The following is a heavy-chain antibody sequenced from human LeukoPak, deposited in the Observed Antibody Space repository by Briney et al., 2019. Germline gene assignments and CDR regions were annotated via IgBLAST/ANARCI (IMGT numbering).Heavy chain of an antibody. V-gene: IGHV3-23*01. CDR2: ITSSGDST. J-gene: IGHJ4*02. CDR1: EFTFSNYA. CDR3: AKGSAGYSSTWDRYFDY. Sequence: PGGSLRLSCAASEFTFSNYAMSWVRQAPGKGLAWVSTITSSGDSTSYADSVRGRFTISRDNSNNTLYLQMNTLRAEDTAVYYCAKGSAGYSSTWDRYFDYWGQGTLVTVSS. D-gene: IGHD6-13*01.